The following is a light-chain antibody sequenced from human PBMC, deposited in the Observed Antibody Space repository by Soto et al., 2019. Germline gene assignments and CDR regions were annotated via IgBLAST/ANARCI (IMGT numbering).Light chain of an antibody. J-gene: IGLJ1*01. V-gene: IGLV2-11*01. CDR3: CSYVGSYSSYV. CDR2: DVT. Sequence: QSALTQPRSVSGSPGQPVTISCTGTSSDVGGYNFVSWYQQHPGKAPKFMIYDVTKRPSGVPDRFSGSKSGNTASLTISGRQAEDEADYYCCSYVGSYSSYVFGTGTKVTVL. CDR1: SSDVGGYNF.